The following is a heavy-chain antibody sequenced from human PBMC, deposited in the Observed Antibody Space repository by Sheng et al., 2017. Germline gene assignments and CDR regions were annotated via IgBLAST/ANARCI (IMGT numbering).Heavy chain of an antibody. V-gene: IGHV3-23*04. Sequence: EVQLVESGGGLVQPGGSLRLSCAASGFTFNNYAMSWVRQAPGKGLEWVSGVSGSGGNTYYADSVKGRFTISRDNSNNTLYLLMNSLRVEDTALYYCAKDASYDRIRGSTDNPFDHWGQGTLATVSS. CDR2: VSGSGGNT. CDR1: GFTFNNYA. CDR3: AKDASYDRIRGSTDNPFDH. D-gene: IGHD3-3*01. J-gene: IGHJ4*02.